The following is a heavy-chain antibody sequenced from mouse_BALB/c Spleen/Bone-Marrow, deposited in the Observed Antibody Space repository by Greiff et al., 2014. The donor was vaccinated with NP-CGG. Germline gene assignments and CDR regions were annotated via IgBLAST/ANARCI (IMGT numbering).Heavy chain of an antibody. V-gene: IGHV5-17*02. Sequence: EVQVVESGGGLVQPGGSRKLSCAASGFTFSSFGMHWVRQAPEKGLEWVAYISSGSSTIYYADTVKGRFTISRDNPKNALFLQMTSLRSEDTAMYYCVSDYDYFDYWGQGTTLTVSS. J-gene: IGHJ2*01. D-gene: IGHD2-4*01. CDR3: VSDYDYFDY. CDR2: ISSGSSTI. CDR1: GFTFSSFG.